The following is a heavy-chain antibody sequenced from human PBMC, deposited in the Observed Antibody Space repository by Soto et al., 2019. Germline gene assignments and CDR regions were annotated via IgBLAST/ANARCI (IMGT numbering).Heavy chain of an antibody. CDR1: GGSISSSSYY. CDR3: ASRYCSGGSCWGSYYYYGMDV. J-gene: IGHJ6*02. V-gene: IGHV4-39*01. CDR2: IYYSGST. Sequence: SETLSLTCTVSGGSISSSSYYWGWIRQPPGKGLEWIGSIYYSGSTYYNPSLKSRVTISVDTSKNQFSLKLSSVTAADTAVYYCASRYCSGGSCWGSYYYYGMDVWGQGTTVTVSS. D-gene: IGHD2-15*01.